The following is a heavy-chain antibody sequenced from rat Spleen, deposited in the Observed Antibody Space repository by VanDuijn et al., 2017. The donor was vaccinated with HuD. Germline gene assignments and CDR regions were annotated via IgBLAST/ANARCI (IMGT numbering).Heavy chain of an antibody. V-gene: IGHV5-29*01. CDR3: ARLDYVMDA. CDR1: GFTFSDYY. Sequence: EVQLVESDGGLVQPGRSLKLSCAASGFTFSDYYMAWVRQAPTKGLEWVASISYDGSRNYYRDSVKGRFTISRDNAKSTLYLQMNSLRSEDTATYYCARLDYVMDAWGQGASVTVSS. CDR2: ISYDGSRN. J-gene: IGHJ4*01.